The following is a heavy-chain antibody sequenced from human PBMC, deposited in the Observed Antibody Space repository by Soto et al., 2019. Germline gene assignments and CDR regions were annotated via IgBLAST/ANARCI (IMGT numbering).Heavy chain of an antibody. CDR1: GGTFSSYA. CDR3: ASYGRDTAMDKWLFDY. D-gene: IGHD5-18*01. CDR2: IIPIFGTA. Sequence: SVKVSCKASGGTFSSYAISWVRQAPGQGLEWMGGIIPIFGTANYAQKFQGRVTITADESTSTAYMELSSLRSEDTAVYYCASYGRDTAMDKWLFDYWGQGTLVTVSS. J-gene: IGHJ4*02. V-gene: IGHV1-69*13.